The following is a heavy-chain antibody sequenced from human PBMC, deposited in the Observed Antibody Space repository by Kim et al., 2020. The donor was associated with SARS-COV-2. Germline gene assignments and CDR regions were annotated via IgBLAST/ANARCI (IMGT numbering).Heavy chain of an antibody. CDR1: GGSFSGYY. J-gene: IGHJ5*02. D-gene: IGHD6-13*01. CDR2: INHSGST. Sequence: SETLSLTCAVYGGSFSGYYWSWIRQPPGKGLEWIGEINHSGSTNYNPSLKSRVTISVDTSKNQFSLKLSSVTAADTAVYYCARELPGYSSSWYFLGWFDPWGQGTLVTVSS. V-gene: IGHV4-34*01. CDR3: ARELPGYSSSWYFLGWFDP.